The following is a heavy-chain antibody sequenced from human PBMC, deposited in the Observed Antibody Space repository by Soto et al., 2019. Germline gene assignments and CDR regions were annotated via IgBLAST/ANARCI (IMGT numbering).Heavy chain of an antibody. Sequence: KTSETLSLTCAVYGGSFSGYYWSWIRQPPGKGLEWIGEINHSGSTNYNPSLKSRVTISVDTSKNQFSLKLSSVTAADTAVYYCARGYYDYVWGSYRYTPHFDYWGQGTLVTVSS. D-gene: IGHD3-16*02. CDR1: GGSFSGYY. J-gene: IGHJ4*02. CDR2: INHSGST. CDR3: ARGYYDYVWGSYRYTPHFDY. V-gene: IGHV4-34*01.